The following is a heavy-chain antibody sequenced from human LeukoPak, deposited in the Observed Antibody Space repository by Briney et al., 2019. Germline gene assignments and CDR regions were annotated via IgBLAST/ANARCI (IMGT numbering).Heavy chain of an antibody. CDR2: IYYSGST. J-gene: IGHJ4*02. CDR1: GGSISSSSYY. Sequence: SETLSLTCTVSGGSISSSSYYWGWIRQPPGKGLEWIGSIYYSGSTYYNPSLKSRVTISVDTSKNQFSLKLSSVTAADTAVYYCARHDYGDYVHYFDYWGQGILVTVSS. CDR3: ARHDYGDYVHYFDY. D-gene: IGHD4-17*01. V-gene: IGHV4-39*01.